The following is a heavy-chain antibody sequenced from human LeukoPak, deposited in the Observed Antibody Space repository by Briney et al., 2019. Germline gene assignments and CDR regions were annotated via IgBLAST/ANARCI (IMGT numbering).Heavy chain of an antibody. CDR3: ARSRRGSYRARGGIYY. CDR2: LNPSGGNT. Sequence: ASVKVSCKTSGYSFTSYYMHWVRQAPGQGLEWMGILNPSGGNTNYAQRFEGRVTMTRDTSTSTVYMELSSLRSEDTAVYYCARSRRGSYRARGGIYYWGQGTLVTVSS. J-gene: IGHJ4*02. D-gene: IGHD1-26*01. CDR1: GYSFTSYY. V-gene: IGHV1-46*03.